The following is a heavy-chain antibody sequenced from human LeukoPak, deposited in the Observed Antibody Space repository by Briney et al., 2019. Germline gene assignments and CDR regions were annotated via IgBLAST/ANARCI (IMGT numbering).Heavy chain of an antibody. Sequence: SETLSLTCAVYGGSFSGYYWSWIRQPPGKGLEWIGEINHSGSTNYNPSLKSRVTISVDTSKNQFSLKLSSVTAADTAVYYCARHFGFAPISAALKWWFDPWGQGTLVTVSS. V-gene: IGHV4-34*01. CDR1: GGSFSGYY. J-gene: IGHJ5*02. D-gene: IGHD2-2*01. CDR2: INHSGST. CDR3: ARHFGFAPISAALKWWFDP.